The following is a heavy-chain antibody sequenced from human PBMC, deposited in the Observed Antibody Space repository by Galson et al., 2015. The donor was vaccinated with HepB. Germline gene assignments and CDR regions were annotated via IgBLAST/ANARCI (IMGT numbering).Heavy chain of an antibody. CDR3: AGGIAVAGPIDY. Sequence: CAISGDSVPSNSSAWNWIRQSPSRGLEWLGRTYYRSKWYNDYAVSVKSRTTINPDTSKNQFSLQLNAVTPEDTAVYYCAGGIAVAGPIDYWGQGTLVTVSS. D-gene: IGHD6-19*01. CDR2: TYYRSKWYN. CDR1: GDSVPSNSSA. J-gene: IGHJ4*02. V-gene: IGHV6-1*01.